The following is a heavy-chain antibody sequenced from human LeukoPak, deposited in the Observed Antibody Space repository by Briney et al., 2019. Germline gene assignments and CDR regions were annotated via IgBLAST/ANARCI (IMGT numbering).Heavy chain of an antibody. V-gene: IGHV3-23*01. D-gene: IGHD3/OR15-3a*01. J-gene: IGHJ3*01. CDR3: AKVMDWRSVGPSDVFDV. CDR1: GFTFSSYA. Sequence: GGSLRLSCAASGFTFSSYAMNWVRQAPGKGLEWVSVISGSGVSTYYADSVKGRFTISRDNSKNMLYLQMNSLRAEDTAVYYCAKVMDWRSVGPSDVFDVWGQGTMVTVSS. CDR2: ISGSGVST.